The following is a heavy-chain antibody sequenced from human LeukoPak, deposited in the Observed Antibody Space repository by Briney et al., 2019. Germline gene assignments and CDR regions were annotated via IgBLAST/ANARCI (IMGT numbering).Heavy chain of an antibody. CDR3: GTYNVGHYETSGGIDV. D-gene: IGHD3-22*01. CDR2: IIRRVDSK. Sequence: AASVTVSFTASGGTFSIYGFIWVRQAPGQGQGRVGGIIRRVDSKDHEEKFEGRVTITADKASSTAFMEQRSLRSEDTGVYYCGTYNVGHYETSGGIDVWGQGATVTVSS. J-gene: IGHJ6*02. CDR1: GGTFSIYG. V-gene: IGHV1-69*10.